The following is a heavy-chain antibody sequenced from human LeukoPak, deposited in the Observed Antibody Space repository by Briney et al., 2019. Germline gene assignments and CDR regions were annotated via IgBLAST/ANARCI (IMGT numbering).Heavy chain of an antibody. D-gene: IGHD4-17*01. CDR3: ARPTVTTPNYYYYGMDV. CDR2: IVVGSGNT. CDR1: GFTFTSSA. J-gene: IGHJ6*02. Sequence: GASVKVSCKASGFTFTSSAVQWVRQARGQRLEWIGWIVVGSGNTNYAQKFQERVTITRDMSTSTAYMELSSLRSEDTAVYYYARPTVTTPNYYYYGMDVWGQGTTVTVSS. V-gene: IGHV1-58*01.